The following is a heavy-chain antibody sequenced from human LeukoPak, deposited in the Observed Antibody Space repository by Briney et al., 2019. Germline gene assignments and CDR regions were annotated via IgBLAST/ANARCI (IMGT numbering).Heavy chain of an antibody. D-gene: IGHD6-13*01. V-gene: IGHV4-4*07. Sequence: SETLSLTCTVSGGSISSYYWSWIRQPAGKGLEWIGRIYTSGSTNYNPSLKSRVTMSVDTSKNQFSLKLSSVTAADTAVYYCARDQPYEQRLVPDYRGQGTLVTVSS. CDR1: GGSISSYY. J-gene: IGHJ4*02. CDR3: ARDQPYEQRLVPDY. CDR2: IYTSGST.